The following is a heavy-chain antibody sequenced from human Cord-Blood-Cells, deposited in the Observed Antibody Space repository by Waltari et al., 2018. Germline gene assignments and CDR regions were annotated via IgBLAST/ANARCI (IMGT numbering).Heavy chain of an antibody. V-gene: IGHV1-69*01. CDR2: IIPIFGTA. Sequence: VQLVQSGAEVKKPGSSVKVSCKASGGTFSSYANSWVRQAPGQGLEWMGGIIPIFGTANYAQKFQGRVTITADESTSTAYMELSSLRSEDTAVYYCARVPIEAAPETSNWFDPWGQGTLVTVSS. J-gene: IGHJ5*02. CDR1: GGTFSSYA. D-gene: IGHD6-6*01. CDR3: ARVPIEAAPETSNWFDP.